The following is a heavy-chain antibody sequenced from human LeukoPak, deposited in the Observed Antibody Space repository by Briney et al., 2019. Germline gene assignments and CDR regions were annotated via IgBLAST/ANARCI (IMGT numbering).Heavy chain of an antibody. V-gene: IGHV3-23*01. CDR3: AKYGGSNMAAFDI. D-gene: IGHD1-26*01. J-gene: IGHJ3*02. Sequence: PGGSLRLSCAASGFIFSNYAMSWVRQAPGKGLLWVSSISGSGDNTYYADSVKGRFSIARDSSKNTLYLQMSSLSAEDTAVYYCAKYGGSNMAAFDIWGQGTMVIVSS. CDR1: GFIFSNYA. CDR2: ISGSGDNT.